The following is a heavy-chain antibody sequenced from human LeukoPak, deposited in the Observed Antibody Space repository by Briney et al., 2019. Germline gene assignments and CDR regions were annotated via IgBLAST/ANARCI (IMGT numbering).Heavy chain of an antibody. V-gene: IGHV3-11*04. J-gene: IGHJ4*02. CDR2: ITNSGTTI. Sequence: GGSLRLSCAASGFTFSDYYMSWIRQAPGKGLEWISYITNSGTTIYYADSVKGRFTISRDNAKNSLYLQMNSLRAEDTAVYYCAGDKDTAMAFDYWGQGTLVTVSS. D-gene: IGHD5-18*01. CDR1: GFTFSDYY. CDR3: AGDKDTAMAFDY.